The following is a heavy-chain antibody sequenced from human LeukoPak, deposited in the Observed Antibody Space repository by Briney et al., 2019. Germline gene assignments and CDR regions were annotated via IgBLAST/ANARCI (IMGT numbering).Heavy chain of an antibody. Sequence: PGGSLRLSCAASGFTFSSYAMSWVRQAPGKGLEWVSAISGSGGSTYYADSVKGRFTISRDNSTNTLYLQMNSLRAEDTAVYYCAKSIRGVVITTNDAFDIWGQGTMVTVSS. CDR2: ISGSGGST. J-gene: IGHJ3*02. V-gene: IGHV3-23*01. CDR1: GFTFSSYA. CDR3: AKSIRGVVITTNDAFDI. D-gene: IGHD3-22*01.